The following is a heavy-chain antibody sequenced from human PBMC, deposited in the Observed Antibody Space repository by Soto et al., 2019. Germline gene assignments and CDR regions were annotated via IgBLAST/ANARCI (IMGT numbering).Heavy chain of an antibody. D-gene: IGHD3-9*01. Sequence: SQLQPHSYTVSYGYISSLGYCRSRIRQPQGKGLEWIGYIYYSGSTYYNPSLKSRVTISVDTSKNQFSLKLSSVTAADTAVYYCARRGYDILTGYSTIDYWGQGTLVTVSS. CDR2: IYYSGST. J-gene: IGHJ4*02. CDR3: ARRGYDILTGYSTIDY. CDR1: YGYISSLGYC. V-gene: IGHV4-30-4*01.